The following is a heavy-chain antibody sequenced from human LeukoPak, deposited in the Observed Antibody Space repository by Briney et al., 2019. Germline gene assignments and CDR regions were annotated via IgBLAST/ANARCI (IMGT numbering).Heavy chain of an antibody. J-gene: IGHJ4*02. CDR1: GGSITSYY. CDR2: IYYSGST. V-gene: IGHV4-59*08. CDR3: ARHGGAAAPTFDY. D-gene: IGHD6-13*01. Sequence: PSETLSLTCTASGGSITSYYWSWIRQPPGKGLEWIGYIYYSGSTNYNPSLKRRVTISVDTSKNQFSLKLSSVTAADTAVYYCARHGGAAAPTFDYWGQGTLVTVSS.